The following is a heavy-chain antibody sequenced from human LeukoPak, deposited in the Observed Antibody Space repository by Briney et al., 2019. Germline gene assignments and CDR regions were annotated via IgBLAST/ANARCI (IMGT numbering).Heavy chain of an antibody. Sequence: SETLPLTCAVYGGSFSAYYWSWIRQPPGKGLEWIGDINHSGSTNYNPSLKSRVTISVDTSKNQFSLKLSSVTAADTAVYYCARGGFDCVGDCYVDYWGQGTLVTVSS. J-gene: IGHJ4*02. CDR1: GGSFSAYY. CDR2: INHSGST. V-gene: IGHV4-34*01. CDR3: ARGGFDCVGDCYVDY. D-gene: IGHD2-21*02.